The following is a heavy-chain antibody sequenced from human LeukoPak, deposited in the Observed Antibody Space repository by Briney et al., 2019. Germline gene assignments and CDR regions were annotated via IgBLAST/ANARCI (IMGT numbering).Heavy chain of an antibody. V-gene: IGHV4-39*01. J-gene: IGHJ5*02. Sequence: SETLSLTCNVSGGSIGSNTYFWGWIRRPPGKGLEWIGSIRYSGSTYYNPSLKSRVTISVDTSENQFSLNLSSLTAADTAVYYCATSDTVSTYNWFDPWGQGTLVTVS. CDR3: ATSDTVSTYNWFDP. D-gene: IGHD5/OR15-5a*01. CDR1: GGSIGSNTYF. CDR2: IRYSGST.